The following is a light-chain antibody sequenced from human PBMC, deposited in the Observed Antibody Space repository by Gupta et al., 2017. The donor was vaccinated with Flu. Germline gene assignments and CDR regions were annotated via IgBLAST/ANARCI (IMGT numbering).Light chain of an antibody. J-gene: IGKJ1*01. V-gene: IGKV1-5*03. CDR2: KTS. Sequence: PSTLSASVGDRVTITCRASETFSTWVAWYQHKAGRVPRLLIYKTSILESGVPSTFSGNGSGTDFTLTISSLQPDDFGTYYCQQDNSFLWTFGQGTKVDIK. CDR1: ETFSTW. CDR3: QQDNSFLWT.